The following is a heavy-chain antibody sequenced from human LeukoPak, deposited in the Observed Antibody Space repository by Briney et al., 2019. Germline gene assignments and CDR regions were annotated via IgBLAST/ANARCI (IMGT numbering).Heavy chain of an antibody. CDR1: GFTFDDYA. CDR3: AKGRSGSYFDY. CDR2: ISWNSGSI. J-gene: IGHJ4*02. Sequence: PGRSLRLSCAASGFTFDDYAMHWVRQAPGKGLEWVSGISWNSGSIGYADSVKGRFTISRDNAKNSLYLQMNSLRAEDTALYYCAKGRSGSYFDYWGQGTLVTVSS. V-gene: IGHV3-9*01. D-gene: IGHD1-26*01.